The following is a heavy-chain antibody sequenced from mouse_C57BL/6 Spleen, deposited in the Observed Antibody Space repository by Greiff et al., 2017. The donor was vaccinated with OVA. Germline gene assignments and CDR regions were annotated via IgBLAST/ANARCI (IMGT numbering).Heavy chain of an antibody. Sequence: EVKLMESGGDLVKPGGSLKLSCAASGFTFSSYGMSWVRQTPDKRLEWVATISSGGSYTYYPDSVKGRFTISRDNAKNTLYLQMSSLKSEDTAMYYCARRSGSSYWYFDVWGTGTTVTVSS. J-gene: IGHJ1*03. CDR2: ISSGGSYT. V-gene: IGHV5-6*02. D-gene: IGHD1-1*01. CDR1: GFTFSSYG. CDR3: ARRSGSSYWYFDV.